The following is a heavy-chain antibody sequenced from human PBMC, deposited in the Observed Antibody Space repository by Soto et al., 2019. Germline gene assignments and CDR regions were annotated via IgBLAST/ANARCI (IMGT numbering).Heavy chain of an antibody. CDR2: IYYSGST. V-gene: IGHV4-39*01. CDR1: GGSISSISYY. D-gene: IGHD5-12*01. J-gene: IGHJ4*02. Sequence: SETLSLTCTVSGGSISSISYYWGWIRQPPGKGLEWMGSIYYSGSTYYNPSLKSRVTISVDTSKNQFSLKLSSVTAADTAVYYCARHVVEMATGVFDYWGQGTLVTVSS. CDR3: ARHVVEMATGVFDY.